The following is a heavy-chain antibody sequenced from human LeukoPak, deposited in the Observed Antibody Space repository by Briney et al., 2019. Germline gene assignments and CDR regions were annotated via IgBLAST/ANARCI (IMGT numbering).Heavy chain of an antibody. CDR2: ISYDGSNK. CDR3: AKDLSGCGSDCGQSV. J-gene: IGHJ4*02. Sequence: GRSLRLSCAASGFTFSSYAMHWVRQAPGKGLEWVAVISYDGSNKYYADSVKGRFTISGDNSKKTFYLQMNSLRVEDTAVYYCAKDLSGCGSDCGQSVWGQGTLVTVSS. CDR1: GFTFSSYA. D-gene: IGHD2-21*02. V-gene: IGHV3-30-3*01.